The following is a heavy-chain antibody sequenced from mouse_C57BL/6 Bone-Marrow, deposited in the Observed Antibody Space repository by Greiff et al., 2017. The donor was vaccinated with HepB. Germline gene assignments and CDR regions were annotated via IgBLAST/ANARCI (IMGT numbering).Heavy chain of an antibody. V-gene: IGHV1-55*01. CDR1: GYTFTSYW. D-gene: IGHD1-1*01. Sequence: QVQLKQPGAELVKPGASVKMSCKASGYTFTSYWITWVKQRPGQGLEWIGDIYPGSGSTNYNEKFKSKATLTVDTSSSTAYVQLSSLTSEDSAVYYCASEITTVVATDWYFDVWGTGTTVTVSS. CDR3: ASEITTVVATDWYFDV. J-gene: IGHJ1*03. CDR2: IYPGSGST.